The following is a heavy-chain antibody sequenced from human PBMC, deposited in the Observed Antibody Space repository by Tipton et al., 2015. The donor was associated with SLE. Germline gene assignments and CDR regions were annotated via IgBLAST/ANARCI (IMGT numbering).Heavy chain of an antibody. CDR2: IYYSGDT. D-gene: IGHD7-27*01. J-gene: IGHJ2*01. CDR1: GGSMTGSY. Sequence: GLVKPSETLSLTCSVSGGSMTGSYWSWVRQPPGRGLEWIGSIYYSGDTHYNPSLNSRVTMSADTSKNQFSLRLSSVTTADTALYYCARHAWGSNWYFDLWGRGTLVTVSS. CDR3: ARHAWGSNWYFDL. V-gene: IGHV4-59*01.